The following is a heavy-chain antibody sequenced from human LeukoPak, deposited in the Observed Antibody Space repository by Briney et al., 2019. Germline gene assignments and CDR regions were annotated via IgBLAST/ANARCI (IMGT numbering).Heavy chain of an antibody. CDR3: ARGVSGWYYYYYYMDV. D-gene: IGHD6-19*01. CDR2: IKQDGSEK. J-gene: IGHJ6*03. Sequence: PGGSLRLSCAASGFTFSSYWMSWVRQAPGKGLEWVANIKQDGSEKYYVDSVKGRFTISRDNAKNTLYLQMNSLRAEDTAVYYCARGVSGWYYYYYYMDVWGKGTTVTVSS. CDR1: GFTFSSYW. V-gene: IGHV3-7*01.